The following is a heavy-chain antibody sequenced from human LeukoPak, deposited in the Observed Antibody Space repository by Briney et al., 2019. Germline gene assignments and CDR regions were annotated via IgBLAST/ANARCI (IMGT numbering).Heavy chain of an antibody. D-gene: IGHD5-18*01. J-gene: IGHJ4*02. CDR3: ATDVDTAMVTAGVGTY. CDR2: ISAYNGNT. Sequence: ASVKVSCKASGYTFTSYGISWVRQAPGQGLEWMGWISAYNGNTNYAHKLQGRVTMTEDTSTDTAYMELSSLRSEDTAVYYCATDVDTAMVTAGVGTYWGQGTLVTVSS. CDR1: GYTFTSYG. V-gene: IGHV1-18*01.